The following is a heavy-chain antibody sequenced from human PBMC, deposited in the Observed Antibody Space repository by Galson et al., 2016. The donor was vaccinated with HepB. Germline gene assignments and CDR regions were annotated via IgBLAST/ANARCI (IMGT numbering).Heavy chain of an antibody. CDR1: GFTFDDYA. V-gene: IGHV3-9*01. D-gene: IGHD1-1*01. CDR2: ISWNSGTI. Sequence: SLRLSCSASGFTFDDYAMHWVRQAPGKGLEWVSGISWNSGTIGYADSVKGRFTMSRDNAKNFLYLQMNSLRAEETALYYCAKGVEYYYFYGMDIWGQGTTVTVSS. J-gene: IGHJ6*02. CDR3: AKGVEYYYFYGMDI.